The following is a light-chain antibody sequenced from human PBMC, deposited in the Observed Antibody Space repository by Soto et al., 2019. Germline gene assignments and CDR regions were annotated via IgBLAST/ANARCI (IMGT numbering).Light chain of an antibody. Sequence: DIQMTQSPSSLSASVGDRVTITCRASQGIKNDLVWYQQKPGQAPRPLIYSASRLQSGVSSRFSGSGSGTQFTLTISSLQPEDFATYHCPQHNTYPFTFGQGTKLEV. CDR1: QGIKND. J-gene: IGKJ2*01. CDR3: PQHNTYPFT. V-gene: IGKV1-17*01. CDR2: SAS.